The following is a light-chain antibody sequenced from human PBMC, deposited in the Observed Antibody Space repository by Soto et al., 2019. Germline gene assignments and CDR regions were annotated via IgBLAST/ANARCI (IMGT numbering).Light chain of an antibody. V-gene: IGKV1-5*03. Sequence: DIQMTQSPSTLSGSVGDRVTITFRASQTISSWLAWYQQKPGKAPKLLIYKASTLKSGVPSRFSGSGSGTDFTFTISRLQPEDIATYYCQQYENLPTFGQGTRLEI. CDR1: QTISSW. CDR2: KAS. J-gene: IGKJ5*01. CDR3: QQYENLPT.